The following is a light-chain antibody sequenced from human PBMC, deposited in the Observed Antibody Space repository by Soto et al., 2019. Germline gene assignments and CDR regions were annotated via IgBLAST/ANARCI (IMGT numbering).Light chain of an antibody. J-gene: IGKJ5*01. V-gene: IGKV3-11*01. CDR3: QQRSNWPPIT. CDR2: DAS. Sequence: EVVLTPSPGTLSLSPSDRATLSFSASQSVSSNLAWYQQKPGQAPRLLIYDASNRATGIPARFSGSGSGTDFTLTISSLEPEDFAVYYCQQRSNWPPITFGQGTRLEI. CDR1: QSVSSN.